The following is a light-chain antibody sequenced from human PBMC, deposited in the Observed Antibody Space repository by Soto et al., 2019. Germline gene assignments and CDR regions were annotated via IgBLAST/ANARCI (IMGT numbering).Light chain of an antibody. J-gene: IGKJ4*02. Sequence: EIVLTQSPAPLSLSPGARATLSCRASQSVSSYLAWYQQKPGQAPRLLIFDASNRATGIPARFSGRGSWTDFTLTISSLEPEGFAVYYWQQRSNWPPWLTFGGGTKEEIK. V-gene: IGKV3-11*01. CDR3: QQRSNWPPWLT. CDR2: DAS. CDR1: QSVSSY.